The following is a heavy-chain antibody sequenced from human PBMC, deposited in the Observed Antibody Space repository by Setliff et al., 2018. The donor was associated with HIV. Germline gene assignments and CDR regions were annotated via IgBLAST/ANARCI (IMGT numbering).Heavy chain of an antibody. CDR2: IDSNNGNR. V-gene: IGHV1-18*01. CDR3: VRLTADRTNYYYYMDV. Sequence: ASVKVSCKASGYSLSTYAISWVQQAPGQGLEWMGWIDSNNGNRNFAQKFRGRVTMTTDISTNTAYMEVRSLSFDDTAVHYCVRLTADRTNYYYYMDVWGKGTTVTVSS. J-gene: IGHJ6*03. D-gene: IGHD2-8*01. CDR1: GYSLSTYA.